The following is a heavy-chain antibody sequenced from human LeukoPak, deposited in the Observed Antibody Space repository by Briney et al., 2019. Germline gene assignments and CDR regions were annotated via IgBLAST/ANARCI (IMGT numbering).Heavy chain of an antibody. D-gene: IGHD6-6*01. Sequence: GGSLRLSCAPSGLTFSIYGMQWVRQAPGKGVEWVAFIRYDGSNKYYADSVKGRFTLSRDNAKNTLYLQVNSLRAQDTGVYYCAREGVSSSDAFDIWGRGTMVSVSS. CDR1: GLTFSIYG. V-gene: IGHV3-30*02. CDR2: IRYDGSNK. CDR3: AREGVSSSDAFDI. J-gene: IGHJ3*02.